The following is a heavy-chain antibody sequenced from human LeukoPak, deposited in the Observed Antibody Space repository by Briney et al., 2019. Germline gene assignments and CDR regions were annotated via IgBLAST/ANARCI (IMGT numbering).Heavy chain of an antibody. V-gene: IGHV3-23*01. CDR2: ISGSGGTT. J-gene: IGHJ5*02. Sequence: GGTLRLSCAASGFTFSKYGVSWVRQAPGKGLEWVSGISGSGGTTYYADSVKGRFTISRDNAKNSLYLQMNSLRAEDTAVYYCAREVTYCGGDCSGGWFDPWGQGTLVTVSS. D-gene: IGHD2-21*02. CDR3: AREVTYCGGDCSGGWFDP. CDR1: GFTFSKYG.